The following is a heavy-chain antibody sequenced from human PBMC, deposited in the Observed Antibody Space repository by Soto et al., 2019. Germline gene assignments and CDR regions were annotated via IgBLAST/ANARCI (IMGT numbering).Heavy chain of an antibody. J-gene: IGHJ6*02. CDR1: GFTFSNYD. V-gene: IGHV3-23*01. CDR3: GRHANLPTVTANVGDDYGLDV. Sequence: GRSLRLSCAASGFTFSNYDMSWVRQAPGKVLEWVSVISHSGSGTYYADSVKGRFTISRDNCQTPLFLQMNAMEAEHTAICCCGRHANLPTVTANVGDDYGLDVWGQGRRVTVSS. D-gene: IGHD4-4*01. CDR2: ISHSGSGT.